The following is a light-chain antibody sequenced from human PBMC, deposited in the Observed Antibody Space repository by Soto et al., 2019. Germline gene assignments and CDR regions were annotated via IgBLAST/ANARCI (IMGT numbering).Light chain of an antibody. J-gene: IGKJ2*01. CDR3: QQYNSST. CDR2: KAS. Sequence: DIQMTQSPSTLSASVGDRVTITCRAGQSISSRLAWYQQKPGKAPKLLIYKASSLESGVPSRFSGSGSGTEFTLTISSLQPDDFATYYCQQYNSSTFGQGTKLEIK. V-gene: IGKV1-5*03. CDR1: QSISSR.